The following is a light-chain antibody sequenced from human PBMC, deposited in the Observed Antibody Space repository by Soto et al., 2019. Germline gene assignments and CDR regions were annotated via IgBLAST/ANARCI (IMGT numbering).Light chain of an antibody. CDR2: DVN. CDR3: CSYAGSYTLV. CDR1: SSDVGGYHY. Sequence: QSVLTQPRSVSGSPGQSVTLSCTGTSSDVGGYHYVSWYQHHPGKAPKIIIYDVNKRPSGVPDRFSGSKSGNTASLTISGLQTEDEADYYCCSYAGSYTLVFGGGPKVTV. J-gene: IGLJ2*01. V-gene: IGLV2-11*01.